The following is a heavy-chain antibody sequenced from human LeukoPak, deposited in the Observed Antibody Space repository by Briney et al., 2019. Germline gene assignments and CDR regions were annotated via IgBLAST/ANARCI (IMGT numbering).Heavy chain of an antibody. V-gene: IGHV4-34*01. CDR2: INHSGST. D-gene: IGHD1-14*01. Sequence: SETLSLTCAVYGGSFSDSYWTWLRQPPGKGLEWIREINHSGSTNYNPSLKSRVAISVDTSKSQFSLILRSVTAADTAVYYCARGRYRRDYGGQGTLVTVSS. J-gene: IGHJ4*02. CDR3: ARGRYRRDY. CDR1: GGSFSDSY.